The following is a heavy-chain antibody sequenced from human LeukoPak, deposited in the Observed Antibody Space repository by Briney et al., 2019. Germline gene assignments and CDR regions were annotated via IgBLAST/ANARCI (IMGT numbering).Heavy chain of an antibody. CDR1: GFTVSSYG. Sequence: TGGSLRLSCAASGFTVSSYGMHWVRQAPGKGLEWVAVIWYDGTNKYYADSVKGRFTISRDNFKNTVYLQMNSLRAEDTAVYYCARADFYGSGTYRPNYWGQGTLVTVSS. D-gene: IGHD3-10*01. CDR3: ARADFYGSGTYRPNY. CDR2: IWYDGTNK. J-gene: IGHJ4*02. V-gene: IGHV3-33*08.